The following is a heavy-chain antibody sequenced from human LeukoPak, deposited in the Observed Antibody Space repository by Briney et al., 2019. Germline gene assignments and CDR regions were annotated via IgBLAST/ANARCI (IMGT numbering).Heavy chain of an antibody. J-gene: IGHJ4*02. D-gene: IGHD6-19*01. CDR2: ISGTGDNT. Sequence: GGSLRLSCAASGFAFSNYAMNWVRQAPGKGLEWVSSISGTGDNTYYAESVKGRFTISRDNSKNKVFLQMNSLRAEDTAVFYCAKRSGYTTGWFFDFWGQGTLVTVSS. V-gene: IGHV3-23*01. CDR3: AKRSGYTTGWFFDF. CDR1: GFAFSNYA.